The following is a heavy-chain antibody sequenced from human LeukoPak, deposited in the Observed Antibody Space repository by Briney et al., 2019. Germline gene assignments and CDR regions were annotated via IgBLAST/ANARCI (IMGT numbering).Heavy chain of an antibody. CDR1: GGSISSSSYY. CDR3: ARALTYYASGSYNPQYTWFDP. CDR2: IYYSGST. V-gene: IGHV4-39*07. Sequence: PSETLSLTCTVSGGSISSSSYYWGWIRQPPGKGLEWIGSIYYSGSTYYNPSLKSRVTISVDTSKNQFSLKLSSVTAADTAVYYCARALTYYASGSYNPQYTWFDPWGQGTLVTVSS. J-gene: IGHJ5*02. D-gene: IGHD3-10*01.